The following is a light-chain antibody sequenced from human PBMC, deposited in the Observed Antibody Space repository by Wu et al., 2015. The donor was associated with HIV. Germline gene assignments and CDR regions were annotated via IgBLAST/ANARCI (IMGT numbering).Light chain of an antibody. CDR1: QSISSK. CDR3: LQYYDWPPLT. J-gene: IGKJ4*01. CDR2: DAS. Sequence: EILMTQSPATLSVSPGERVTLSCRASQSISSKLDWYQQKPGQTPRLLIYDASTRATGIPARFSGSGSGTEFTLTITNMQSEDSAIYYCLQYYDWPPLTFGGGTKVEIK. V-gene: IGKV3-15*01.